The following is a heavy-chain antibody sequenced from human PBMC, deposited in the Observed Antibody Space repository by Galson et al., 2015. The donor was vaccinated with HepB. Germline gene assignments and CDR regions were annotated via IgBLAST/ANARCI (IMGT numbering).Heavy chain of an antibody. CDR3: AKSIPLGRGFDS. CDR2: TYYRSQWSN. J-gene: IGHJ4*02. CDR1: GDSVSSNSVG. D-gene: IGHD2-2*02. Sequence: CAISGDSVSSNSVGWNWIRQSPSRGLEWLGRTYYRSQWSNDYAVSVKSRITIYADTSKNQVSLQLKSVTPEDTAVYYCAKSIPLGRGFDSWGQGTLVTVSS. V-gene: IGHV6-1*01.